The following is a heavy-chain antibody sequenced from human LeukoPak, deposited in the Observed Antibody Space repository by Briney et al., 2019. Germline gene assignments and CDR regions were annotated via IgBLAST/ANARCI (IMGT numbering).Heavy chain of an antibody. V-gene: IGHV3-30*18. D-gene: IGHD1-14*01. CDR3: AKASNNHALGGTVEY. J-gene: IGHJ4*02. Sequence: PGRSLRLSCADSGFTFRRYAMHWVRQAPGKGLEWVAVISYDGSNKFYADSVKGRLAISRDNSKNTLYLQMNSLRTEDTAVYYCAKASNNHALGGTVEYWGQGTLVTVSS. CDR1: GFTFRRYA. CDR2: ISYDGSNK.